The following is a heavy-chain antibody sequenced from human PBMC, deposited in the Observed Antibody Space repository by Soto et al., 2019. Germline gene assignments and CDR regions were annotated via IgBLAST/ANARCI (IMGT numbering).Heavy chain of an antibody. CDR3: ARVLPNYDFWSGYSFYYYYGMDV. Sequence: QVQLVQSGAEVKKPGASVKVSCKASGYTFTSYYMHWVRQAPGQGLEWMGIINPSGGSTSYAQKCQGRVTMTRDTSTSTVYMELSSLRSEDTAVYYCARVLPNYDFWSGYSFYYYYGMDVWGQGTTVTVSS. J-gene: IGHJ6*02. D-gene: IGHD3-3*01. CDR2: INPSGGST. CDR1: GYTFTSYY. V-gene: IGHV1-46*01.